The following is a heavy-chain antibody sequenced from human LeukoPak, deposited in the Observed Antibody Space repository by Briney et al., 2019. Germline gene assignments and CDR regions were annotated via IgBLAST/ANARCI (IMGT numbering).Heavy chain of an antibody. CDR3: VRAKPLDGGNLYPFDY. CDR1: GFTFSTFW. V-gene: IGHV3-74*01. D-gene: IGHD4-23*01. Sequence: GRSLRLAWAAEGFTFSTFWMGWVRQVPGGRLGWVSRVSPDGLTTSYADSVQGRFTTSRNNAESTLCRHMHSLTVEELGVDYCVRAKPLDGGNLYPFDYWGQGSLLTVSS. J-gene: IGHJ4*02. CDR2: VSPDGLTT.